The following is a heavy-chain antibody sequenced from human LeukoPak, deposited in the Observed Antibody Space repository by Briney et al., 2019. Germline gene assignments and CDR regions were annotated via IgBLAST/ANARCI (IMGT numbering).Heavy chain of an antibody. V-gene: IGHV3-30*18. CDR1: GFTFSSYG. CDR3: AKDLERHIVVVTASAVDY. CDR2: ISYDGSNK. Sequence: PGRSLRLTCTASGFTFSSYGMHWVSQAPGKGLEWVAVISYDGSNKYYADSVKGRFTISRDNSKNTLYLQMNSLRAEDTAVYYCAKDLERHIVVVTASAVDYWGQGTLVTASS. J-gene: IGHJ4*02. D-gene: IGHD2-21*02.